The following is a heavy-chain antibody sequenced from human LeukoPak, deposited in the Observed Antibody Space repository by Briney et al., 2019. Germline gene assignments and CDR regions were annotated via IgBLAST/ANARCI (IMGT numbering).Heavy chain of an antibody. CDR2: IYYSGST. D-gene: IGHD1-14*01. Sequence: PSETLSLTCTVSGGSISSYYWSWIRQPPGKGLEWIGYIYYSGSTNYNPSLKSRVTISVDTSKNQFSLKLSSVTAADTAVYYCARDQTGSWGFDYWGQGTLVTVSS. V-gene: IGHV4-59*01. CDR1: GGSISSYY. J-gene: IGHJ4*02. CDR3: ARDQTGSWGFDY.